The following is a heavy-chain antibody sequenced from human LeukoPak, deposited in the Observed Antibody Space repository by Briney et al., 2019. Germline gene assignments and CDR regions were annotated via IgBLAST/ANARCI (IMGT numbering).Heavy chain of an antibody. CDR2: ITGGGDTT. D-gene: IGHD2-8*02. CDR3: ATYRQVLLPFES. J-gene: IGHJ4*02. V-gene: IGHV3-23*01. Sequence: GGSLRLSCAASGFTFSTYGMNGVRQAPGKGLEWVSGITGGGDTTFYADSVNGRFTISRDNSKNTLYLQMNSQRAEDTAVYYCATYRQVLLPFESWGQGTLVTVSS. CDR1: GFTFSTYG.